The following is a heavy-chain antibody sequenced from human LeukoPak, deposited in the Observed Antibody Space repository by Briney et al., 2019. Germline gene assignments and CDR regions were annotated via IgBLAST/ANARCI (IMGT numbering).Heavy chain of an antibody. D-gene: IGHD3-3*01. CDR2: INHSGST. J-gene: IGHJ3*02. V-gene: IGHV4-34*01. CDR1: GGSFSGYY. Sequence: SETLSLTCAVYGGSFSGYYWSWIRQPPGKGLEWIGEINHSGSTNYNPSLNSRVTLSVDTSKNQFSMKLSSVTAADTAVYYCARGPLYYDFWSGYVAFDIWGQGTMVTVSS. CDR3: ARGPLYYDFWSGYVAFDI.